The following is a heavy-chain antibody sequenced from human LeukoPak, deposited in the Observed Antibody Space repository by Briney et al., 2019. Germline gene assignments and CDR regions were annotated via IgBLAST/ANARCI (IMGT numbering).Heavy chain of an antibody. D-gene: IGHD3-22*01. CDR3: AKGAGVVVITAVCFDY. V-gene: IGHV3-23*01. CDR1: GFTFSSYA. CDR2: ISGSGGST. J-gene: IGHJ4*02. Sequence: GGSLRLSCAASGFTFSSYAMSWVRQAPGKGLEWVSAISGSGGSTYYADSVKGRFTISRDNSKSALYLQMNSLRAEDTAVYYCAKGAGVVVITAVCFDYWSQGTLVTVSS.